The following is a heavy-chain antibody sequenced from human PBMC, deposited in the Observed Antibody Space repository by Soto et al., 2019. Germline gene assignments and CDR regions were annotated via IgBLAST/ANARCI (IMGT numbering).Heavy chain of an antibody. CDR2: IYHGGST. Sequence: PSETLSLTCAVSGGSISSNNWWSWVRQPPGKGLEWIGEIYHGGSTNYNVSLKSRVTILIDKSKNQFSLQLKSVTAADTAVYYCARGGGYSYGYRQAVFEFWGQGTLVTVSS. D-gene: IGHD5-18*01. CDR1: GGSISSNNW. J-gene: IGHJ4*02. V-gene: IGHV4-4*02. CDR3: ARGGGYSYGYRQAVFEF.